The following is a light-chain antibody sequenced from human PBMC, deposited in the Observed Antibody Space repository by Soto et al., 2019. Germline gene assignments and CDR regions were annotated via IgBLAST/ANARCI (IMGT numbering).Light chain of an antibody. CDR3: QHYNSYSEA. V-gene: IGKV1-5*03. CDR1: QTISSW. CDR2: KAS. J-gene: IGKJ1*01. Sequence: DIQMTQSPSTLSGSVGDRVTITCRASQTISSWLAWYQQKPGKAPKLLIYKASTIKSGVPSRFSGSGSGTEFTLTSSSLQPDFFATYYCQHYNSYSEAFGQGTKVELK.